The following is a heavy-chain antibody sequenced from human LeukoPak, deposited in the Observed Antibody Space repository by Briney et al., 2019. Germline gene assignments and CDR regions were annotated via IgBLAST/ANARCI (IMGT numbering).Heavy chain of an antibody. CDR2: IIPIFGTA. J-gene: IGHJ1*01. V-gene: IGHV1-69*13. D-gene: IGHD4-17*01. CDR1: GGTFSSYA. CDR3: ARVTSYTVTTGAEYFQH. Sequence: SVKVSCKASGGTFSSYAISWVRQAPGQGLEWMGGIIPIFGTANYAQKFQGRVTITADESTSTAYMELSSLRSEDTAVYYCARVTSYTVTTGAEYFQHWGQGTLVTVSS.